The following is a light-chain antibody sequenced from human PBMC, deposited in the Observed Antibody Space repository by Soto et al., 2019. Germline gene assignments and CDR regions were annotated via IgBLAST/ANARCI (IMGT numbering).Light chain of an antibody. J-gene: IGKJ2*02. CDR1: QSISSY. CDR3: QQRSNWPPST. CDR2: AAS. Sequence: DIQMTQSPSSLSASVGDRVTITCRASQSISSYLHWYQQKPGKAPKLLIYAASNLQTGVPSRFSASGSGTDFTLTISSLEPEDFAVYYCQQRSNWPPSTFGQGTKLEIK. V-gene: IGKV1-39*01.